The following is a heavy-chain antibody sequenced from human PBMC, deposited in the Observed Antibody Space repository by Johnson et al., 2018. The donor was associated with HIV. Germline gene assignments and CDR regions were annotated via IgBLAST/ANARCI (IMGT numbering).Heavy chain of an antibody. CDR2: IGTAGDT. CDR1: GFTLSRYD. V-gene: IGHV3-13*01. D-gene: IGHD1-7*01. Sequence: EVQLVESGGGLVQPGGSLRLSCAASGFTLSRYDMHWVRQATGKGLEWVSAIGTAGDTYYPGSVKGRFTISRENAKNSLYLQMNSLRAEDTAVYYCASWNYFDAFDIWGQGTMVTVSS. J-gene: IGHJ3*02. CDR3: ASWNYFDAFDI.